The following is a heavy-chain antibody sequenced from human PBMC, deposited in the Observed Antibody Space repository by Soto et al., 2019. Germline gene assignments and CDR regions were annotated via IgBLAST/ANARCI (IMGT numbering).Heavy chain of an antibody. CDR2: MNPNSGNT. J-gene: IGHJ5*02. Sequence: ASVKVSCKASGYTFTSYDINWVRQATGQGLEWMGWMNPNSGNTGYAQKLQGRVTMTRNTSISTAYMELSSLRSEDTAVYYCARGYCSSTSCYNRNWFDPWGQGTLVTVSS. CDR1: GYTFTSYD. V-gene: IGHV1-8*01. D-gene: IGHD2-2*02. CDR3: ARGYCSSTSCYNRNWFDP.